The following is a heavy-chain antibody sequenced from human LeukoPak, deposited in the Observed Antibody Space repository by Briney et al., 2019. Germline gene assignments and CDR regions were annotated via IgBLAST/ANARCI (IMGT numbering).Heavy chain of an antibody. CDR3: AKYSSGWYGVAGTYYFDY. D-gene: IGHD6-19*01. CDR1: GFTFSSYA. Sequence: GGSLRLSCAASGFTFSSYAMSWVRQAPGKGLEWVSAISGSGGSTYYADSVKGRFTISRDNSKNTLYLQMNSLRAEDTAVYYCAKYSSGWYGVAGTYYFDYWGQGTLVTVSS. J-gene: IGHJ4*02. V-gene: IGHV3-23*01. CDR2: ISGSGGST.